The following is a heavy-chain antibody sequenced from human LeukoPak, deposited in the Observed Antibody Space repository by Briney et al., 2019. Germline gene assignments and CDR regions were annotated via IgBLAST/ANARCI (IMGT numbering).Heavy chain of an antibody. Sequence: ASVKVSCKASGSTFTSYGISWVRQAPGQGLEWMGCINPNTGDTNSAQNFQGRVIMTRDTSITTAYMELSRLKSDDTALYYCASKGAGHCYDASCMGSFDLWGQGTTVAVSS. D-gene: IGHD2-15*01. V-gene: IGHV1-2*02. CDR3: ASKGAGHCYDASCMGSFDL. CDR1: GSTFTSYG. J-gene: IGHJ3*01. CDR2: INPNTGDT.